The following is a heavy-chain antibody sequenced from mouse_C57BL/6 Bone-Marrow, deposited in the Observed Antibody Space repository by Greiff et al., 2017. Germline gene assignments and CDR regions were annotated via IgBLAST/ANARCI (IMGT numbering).Heavy chain of an antibody. J-gene: IGHJ1*03. V-gene: IGHV1-69*01. Sequence: VQLQQPGAELVMPGASVKLSCKASGYTFTSYWMHWVQQRPGQGLEWIGYIDPSDSYPNYNQKLKGKSTLTVDKSSSTVYMQLSSRTSEDDAVYYCAREDYYGSIWYFDVWGTGTTVTVSS. CDR2: IDPSDSYP. CDR1: GYTFTSYW. D-gene: IGHD1-1*01. CDR3: AREDYYGSIWYFDV.